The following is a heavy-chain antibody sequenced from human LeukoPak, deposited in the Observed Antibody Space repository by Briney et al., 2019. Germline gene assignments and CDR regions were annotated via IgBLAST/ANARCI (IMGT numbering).Heavy chain of an antibody. CDR2: ISAYNGKT. CDR3: ARDDSSGYYVPLDY. Sequence: AAVTVSFTWSGYTFTRYRISWVRHAPGQGLEWMGWISAYNGKTNYAQKLQGRVTMTTDTSTSTAYMELRSLTSDDTAVYYCARDDSSGYYVPLDYWGQGTLVTVSS. J-gene: IGHJ4*02. CDR1: GYTFTRYR. V-gene: IGHV1-18*01. D-gene: IGHD3-22*01.